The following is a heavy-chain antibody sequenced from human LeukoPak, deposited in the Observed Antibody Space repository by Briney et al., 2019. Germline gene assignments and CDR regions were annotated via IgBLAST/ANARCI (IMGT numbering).Heavy chain of an antibody. Sequence: GASVKVSCKASGYTFTHYYIHWVRQAPGQGLEWMGWINPNSGGTNYAQKLQGRVTMTTDTSTSTAYMELSSLRSEDTAVYYCARAFPETYYYDSSGYSSQQTWGQGTLVTVSS. J-gene: IGHJ4*02. CDR3: ARAFPETYYYDSSGYSSQQT. V-gene: IGHV1-2*02. CDR1: GYTFTHYY. D-gene: IGHD3-22*01. CDR2: INPNSGGT.